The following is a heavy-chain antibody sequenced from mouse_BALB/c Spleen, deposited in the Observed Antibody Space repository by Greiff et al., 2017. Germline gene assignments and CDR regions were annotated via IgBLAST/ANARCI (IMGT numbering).Heavy chain of an antibody. CDR3: TRDGY. CDR1: GYTFTDYE. Sequence: QVQLQQSGAELVRPGASVTLSCKASGYTFTDYEMHWVKQTPVHGLEWIGAIDPETGGTAYNQKFKGKATLTPDKSSSTAYMELRSLTSEDSAVYYCTRDGYWGQGTTLTVSS. V-gene: IGHV1-15*01. CDR2: IDPETGGT. J-gene: IGHJ2*01. D-gene: IGHD2-3*01.